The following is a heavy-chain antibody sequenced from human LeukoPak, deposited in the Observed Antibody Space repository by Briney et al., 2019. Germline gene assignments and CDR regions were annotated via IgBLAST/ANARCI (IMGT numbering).Heavy chain of an antibody. V-gene: IGHV1-8*02. J-gene: IGHJ3*01. Sequence: ASVKVSCKASGGTFINYGFSWVRQASGQGLEWMGWMSPNSGDTYYAQKFRGRVTMTRNTSITTAYLELSSLGSDDTAVYYCASEAFDVWGQGTVVSVSS. CDR2: MSPNSGDT. CDR1: GGTFINYG. CDR3: ASEAFDV.